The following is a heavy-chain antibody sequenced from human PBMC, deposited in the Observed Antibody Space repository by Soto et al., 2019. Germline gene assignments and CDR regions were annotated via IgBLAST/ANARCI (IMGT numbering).Heavy chain of an antibody. CDR1: GGTLSSYT. V-gene: IGHV1-69*02. CDR2: IIPILGIA. D-gene: IGHD4-17*01. Sequence: GASVKVSCKASGGTLSSYTISWVRQAPGQGLEWMGRIIPILGIANYAQKFQGRVTITADKSTSTAYMELSSLRSEDTAVYYCATLTTVTISYYYYYMDVWGKGTTVTVSS. CDR3: ATLTTVTISYYYYYMDV. J-gene: IGHJ6*03.